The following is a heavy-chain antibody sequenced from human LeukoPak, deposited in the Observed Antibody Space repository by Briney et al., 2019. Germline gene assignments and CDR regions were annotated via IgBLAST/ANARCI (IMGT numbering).Heavy chain of an antibody. D-gene: IGHD6-13*01. CDR1: GYSFTNYW. CDR2: IYPGDSDT. Sequence: GESLKISFKGSGYSFTNYWIGWVRQMPGKGLEWMGIIYPGDSDTRYSPSFQGQVTISADKSISTAYLQWSSLKASDTAMYYCARPIAAAAPDAFDIWGQGTMVTVSS. V-gene: IGHV5-51*01. J-gene: IGHJ3*02. CDR3: ARPIAAAAPDAFDI.